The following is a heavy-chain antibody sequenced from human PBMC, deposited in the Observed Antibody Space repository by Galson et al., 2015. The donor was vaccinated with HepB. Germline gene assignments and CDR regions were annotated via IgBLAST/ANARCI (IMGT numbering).Heavy chain of an antibody. V-gene: IGHV1-3*01. CDR2: INAGNGNT. J-gene: IGHJ6*03. CDR1: GYTFTSYA. D-gene: IGHD3-22*01. CDR3: ARRGAGGRWNYYEYYYYYYMDV. Sequence: SVKVSCKASGYTFTSYAMHWVRQAPGQRLEWMGWINAGNGNTKYSQKFQGRVTMTRNTSISTAYMELSSLRSEGTAVYYCARRGAGGRWNYYEYYYYYYMDVWGKGTTVTVSS.